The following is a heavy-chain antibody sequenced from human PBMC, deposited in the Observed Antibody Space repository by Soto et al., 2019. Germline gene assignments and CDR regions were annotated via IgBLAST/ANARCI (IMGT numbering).Heavy chain of an antibody. CDR1: GGSFSGYY. Sequence: SETLSLTCAVYGGSFSGYYWSWIRQPPGKGLEWIGEINYSGSTNYNPSLKSRVTISVDTSKNQFSLKLSSVTAADTVVYYCAREVLCLDDDDQNELDFWARGTSVTVSS. J-gene: IGHJ5*01. CDR2: INYSGST. V-gene: IGHV4-34*01. D-gene: IGHD1-1*01. CDR3: AREVLCLDDDDQNELDF.